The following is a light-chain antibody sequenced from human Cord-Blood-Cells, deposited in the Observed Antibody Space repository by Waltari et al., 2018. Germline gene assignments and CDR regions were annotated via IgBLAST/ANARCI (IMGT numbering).Light chain of an antibody. J-gene: IGKJ2*01. CDR3: MQGTHWPPMYT. CDR2: KVS. Sequence: DVVMTQSPLSMPVTLGQPASIYCRSSQSLVHSDGNTYLNWLQQRPGQSPRRLIYKVSNRDSGVPDRFSGSGSGTDFTLKISRVEAEDVGVYYCMQGTHWPPMYTFGQGTKLEIK. CDR1: QSLVHSDGNTY. V-gene: IGKV2-30*02.